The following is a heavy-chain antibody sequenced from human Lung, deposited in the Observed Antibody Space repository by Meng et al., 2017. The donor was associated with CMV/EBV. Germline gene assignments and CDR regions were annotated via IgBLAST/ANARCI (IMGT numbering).Heavy chain of an antibody. V-gene: IGHV3-11*01. J-gene: IGHJ4*02. Sequence: GESLKISCAASGFTFSDYYMSWIRQAPGKGLEWVSYISSSGSTIYYADSVKGRFTISRDNAKNSLYLQMNSLRAEDTAVYYCARVRTAMAYYFDYWGQGTLVTGSS. D-gene: IGHD5-18*01. CDR1: GFTFSDYY. CDR3: ARVRTAMAYYFDY. CDR2: ISSSGSTI.